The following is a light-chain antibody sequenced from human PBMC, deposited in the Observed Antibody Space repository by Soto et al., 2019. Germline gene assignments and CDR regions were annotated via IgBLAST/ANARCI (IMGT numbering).Light chain of an antibody. CDR3: QQRTNCPLT. CDR1: QSVRSY. Sequence: EIVLTQSPATLSLSPGERATLSCRASQSVRSYLAWYQQKPGQAPRLLIYDASNKATGIPARFSGSGSGTAFTLTISRLEPDDFAVYHCQQRTNCPLTFGGGTKVASK. J-gene: IGKJ4*01. CDR2: DAS. V-gene: IGKV3-11*01.